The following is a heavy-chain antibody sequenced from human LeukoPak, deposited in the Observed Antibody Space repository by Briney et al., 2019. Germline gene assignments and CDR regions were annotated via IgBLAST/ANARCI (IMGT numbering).Heavy chain of an antibody. Sequence: GGSLRLSCAASGFTFSNAWMSWVRQAAEKGLEWVGRIKSRADGGTADYAAPVKGRFTISRDDSKNTLYLQMNSLESEDTAVYYCTTMGAPASFDYWGQGSLVTVSS. V-gene: IGHV3-15*05. CDR3: TTMGAPASFDY. CDR1: GFTFSNAW. J-gene: IGHJ4*02. CDR2: IKSRADGGTA. D-gene: IGHD2-2*01.